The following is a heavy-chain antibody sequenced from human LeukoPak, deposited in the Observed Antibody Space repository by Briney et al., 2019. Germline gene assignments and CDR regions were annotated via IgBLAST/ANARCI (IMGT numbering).Heavy chain of an antibody. CDR2: IYYSGST. CDR3: ARDSTVAGLGWGLDY. Sequence: SETLSLTCTVSGGSISSGGYYWSWIRQHPGKGLEWIGYIYYSGSTYYNPSLKSRVTISVDTSKNQFSLKLSSVTAADTAVYYCARDSTVAGLGWGLDYWGQGTLVTVSS. V-gene: IGHV4-31*03. CDR1: GGSISSGGYY. D-gene: IGHD6-19*01. J-gene: IGHJ4*02.